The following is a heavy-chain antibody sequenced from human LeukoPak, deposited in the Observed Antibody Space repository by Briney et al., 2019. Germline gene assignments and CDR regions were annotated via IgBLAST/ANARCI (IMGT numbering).Heavy chain of an antibody. V-gene: IGHV4-39*07. J-gene: IGHJ5*02. CDR1: GGSISSSSYY. Sequence: SETLSLTCTVSGGSISSSSYYWGWIRQPPGKGLEWIGTIYYSGSTNYNPSLKSRVTISVDTSKNQFSLKLSSVTAADTAVYYCARARQTGTTFGHWFDPWGQGTLVTVSS. CDR3: ARARQTGTTFGHWFDP. CDR2: IYYSGST. D-gene: IGHD1-7*01.